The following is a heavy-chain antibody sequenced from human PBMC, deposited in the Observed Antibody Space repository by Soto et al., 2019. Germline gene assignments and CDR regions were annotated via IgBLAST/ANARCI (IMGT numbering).Heavy chain of an antibody. V-gene: IGHV5-51*01. CDR3: ARQHPLDSRVWYN. Sequence: PGGFLKMSCGVFGDNFTVVWIGLVLQRPGKGLDGVGSIYPRDSDVIYNPSFEGPVTLSADRATTTAFLQWSSLMASDTAIYYCARQHPLDSRVWYNWGQGTLVTVSS. CDR1: GDNFTVVW. CDR2: IYPRDSDV. D-gene: IGHD6-19*01. J-gene: IGHJ4*02.